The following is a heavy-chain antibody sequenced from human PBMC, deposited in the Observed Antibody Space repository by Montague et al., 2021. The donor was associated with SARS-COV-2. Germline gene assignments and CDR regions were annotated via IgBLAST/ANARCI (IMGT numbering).Heavy chain of an antibody. D-gene: IGHD3-16*01. CDR3: ARDTSCCSRLGEFGY. V-gene: IGHV3-33*01. Sequence: SLRLSCAASGFTFSSYGMHWVRQAPGKGLEWVAVIWYDGSNKYYADSVKGRFTISRDNPKNTLYLQMTSLRAEDTAVYYCARDTSCCSRLGEFGYWGQGTLVTVSS. J-gene: IGHJ4*02. CDR1: GFTFSSYG. CDR2: IWYDGSNK.